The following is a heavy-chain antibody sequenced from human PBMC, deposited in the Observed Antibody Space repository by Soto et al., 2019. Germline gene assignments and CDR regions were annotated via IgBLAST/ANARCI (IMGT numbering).Heavy chain of an antibody. CDR3: AGSRHGSGSYARFYYGLDV. V-gene: IGHV3-30-3*01. J-gene: IGHJ6*02. CDR2: ISFDGSTE. D-gene: IGHD3-10*01. CDR1: GFTFISYA. Sequence: QVQLVESGGGVVQPGRYLRLSCAASGFTFISYAMHWVRQAPGKGLEWVAVISFDGSTEYYADSVKGRFTISRDNSKNSVYLQMNSLRSEDTAVYSCAGSRHGSGSYARFYYGLDVWGQGTTVTVSS.